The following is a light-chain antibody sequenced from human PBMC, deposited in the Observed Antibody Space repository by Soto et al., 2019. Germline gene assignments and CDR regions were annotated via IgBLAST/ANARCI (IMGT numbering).Light chain of an antibody. Sequence: EIVLTQSPGTLSLSPGERATLSCRASQSVSSSYLAWYQQKPGQAPRLLIYGASSRATGIPDRLSRSGSGTDFTLTISRLEPEDFAVYYCQQSATSITPVQRTRPEIK. V-gene: IGKV3-20*01. CDR2: GAS. CDR1: QSVSSSY. CDR3: QQSATSIT. J-gene: IGKJ5*01.